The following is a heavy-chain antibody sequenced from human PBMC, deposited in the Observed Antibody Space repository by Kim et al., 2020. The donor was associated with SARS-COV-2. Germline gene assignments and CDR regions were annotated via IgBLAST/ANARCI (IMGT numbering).Heavy chain of an antibody. D-gene: IGHD2-2*01. CDR1: GGSISSYY. CDR2: IYYSGST. CDR3: ARVHEYCSSTSCHWYFDL. J-gene: IGHJ2*01. Sequence: SETLSLTCTVSGGSISSYYWSWIRQPPGKGLEWIGYIYYSGSTNYNPSLKSRVTISVDTSKNQFSLKLSSVTAADTAVYYCARVHEYCSSTSCHWYFDLWGRGTLVTVSS. V-gene: IGHV4-59*01.